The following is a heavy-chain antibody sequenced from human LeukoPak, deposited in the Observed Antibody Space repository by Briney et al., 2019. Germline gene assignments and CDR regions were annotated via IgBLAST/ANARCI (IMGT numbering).Heavy chain of an antibody. Sequence: GGSLRLSCAASGFTFSTYAMHWVRQAPGKGLEYVSAITYNGGGTYYASSVQGRFTVSRDNSRGTLYLQMDSLRPDDMAIYYCARVQSTVRGIQGPFDLWGQGTLVTVS. CDR1: GFTFSTYA. J-gene: IGHJ4*02. V-gene: IGHV3-64*01. D-gene: IGHD3-10*01. CDR3: ARVQSTVRGIQGPFDL. CDR2: ITYNGGGT.